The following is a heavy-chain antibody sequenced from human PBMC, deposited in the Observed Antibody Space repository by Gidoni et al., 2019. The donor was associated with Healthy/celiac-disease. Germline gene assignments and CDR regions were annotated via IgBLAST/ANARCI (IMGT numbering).Heavy chain of an antibody. CDR3: AKHLIVIIPAAEDDAFDI. Sequence: GTTYYADSVKGRFTISRDNSKNTLYLQMNSLRADDTAVYYCAKHLIVIIPAAEDDAFDIWGQGTMVTVSS. V-gene: IGHV3-23*01. CDR2: GTT. D-gene: IGHD2-2*01. J-gene: IGHJ3*02.